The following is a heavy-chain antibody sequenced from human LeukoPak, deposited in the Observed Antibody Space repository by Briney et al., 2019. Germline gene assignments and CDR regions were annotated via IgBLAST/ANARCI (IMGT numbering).Heavy chain of an antibody. Sequence: AGGSLRLSCAASGFTFSSYAMSWVRQAPGKGLEWVSAISGSGGSTYYADSVKGRFTISRDNSKNTLYLQMNSLRAEYTAVYYCAKVDTAMVTRGPFDYWGQGTLVTVSS. D-gene: IGHD5-18*01. CDR1: GFTFSSYA. J-gene: IGHJ4*02. CDR2: ISGSGGST. CDR3: AKVDTAMVTRGPFDY. V-gene: IGHV3-23*01.